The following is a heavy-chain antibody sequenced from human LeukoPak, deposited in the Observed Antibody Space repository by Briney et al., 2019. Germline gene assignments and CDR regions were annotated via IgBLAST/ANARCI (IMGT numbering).Heavy chain of an antibody. CDR3: ARGRIHGGTN. V-gene: IGHV4-34*01. Sequence: PSETLSLTCAVYGGSFRGYYWIWIRQPPGKGLDWVGEINHIESTNHNPSLKSRVTISVDTYKNQFSLKLSSVTAADTAVYYCARGRIHGGTNWGQGTLVTVSS. CDR1: GGSFRGYY. D-gene: IGHD5-18*01. CDR2: INHIEST. J-gene: IGHJ4*02.